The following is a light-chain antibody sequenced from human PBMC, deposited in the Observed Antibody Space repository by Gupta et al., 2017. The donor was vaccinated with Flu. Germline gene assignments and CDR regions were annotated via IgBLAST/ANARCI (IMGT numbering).Light chain of an antibody. J-gene: IGLJ2*01. Sequence: RVTISCSGSTSNIGNNYVSWYQQLPGTAPKLLIYEISKRPSGVSDRFSGSKSGTSATLDITGLQTADEADYFCEAWDKDLSVVVFGGGTKVTVL. CDR1: TSNIGNNY. CDR3: EAWDKDLSVVV. CDR2: EIS. V-gene: IGLV1-51*02.